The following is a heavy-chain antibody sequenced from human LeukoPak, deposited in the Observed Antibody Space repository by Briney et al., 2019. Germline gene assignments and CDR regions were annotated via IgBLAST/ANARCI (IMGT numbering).Heavy chain of an antibody. V-gene: IGHV1-8*03. CDR2: MNPNSGNT. D-gene: IGHD3-3*01. CDR1: GYTFTSYD. J-gene: IGHJ6*03. Sequence: ASVKVSCKASGYTFTSYDINWVRQATGQGLEWMGWMNPNSGNTGYAQKFQGRVTITRNTSISTAYMELSSLRSEDTAVYYCARVGIFADYMDVWGKGTTVTVS. CDR3: ARVGIFADYMDV.